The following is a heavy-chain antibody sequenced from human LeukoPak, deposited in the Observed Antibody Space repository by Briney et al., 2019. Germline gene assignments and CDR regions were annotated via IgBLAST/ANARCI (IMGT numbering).Heavy chain of an antibody. CDR3: ARHRDSSGHFDY. CDR2: IYYSGST. CDR1: GGSISSSSYY. V-gene: IGHV4-39*01. D-gene: IGHD6-19*01. J-gene: IGHJ4*02. Sequence: SETLSLTCTVSGGSISSSSYYWGWIRQPPGKGPEWIGSIYYSGSTYYNPSLKSRVTISVDTSKNQFSLKLSSVTAADTAVYYCARHRDSSGHFDYWGQGTLVTVSS.